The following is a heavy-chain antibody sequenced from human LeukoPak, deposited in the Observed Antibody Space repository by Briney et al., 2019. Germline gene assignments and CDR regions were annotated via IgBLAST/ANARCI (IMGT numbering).Heavy chain of an antibody. CDR3: ARAPDYGDYEWGYFDY. Sequence: GGSLRLSCAASGFTFSSCEMNWVRQAPGKGLEWVSYISSSGSTIYYADSVKGRFTISRDNAKNSLYLQMNSLRAEDTAVYYCARAPDYGDYEWGYFDYWGQGTLVTVSS. V-gene: IGHV3-48*03. J-gene: IGHJ4*02. CDR2: ISSSGSTI. D-gene: IGHD4-17*01. CDR1: GFTFSSCE.